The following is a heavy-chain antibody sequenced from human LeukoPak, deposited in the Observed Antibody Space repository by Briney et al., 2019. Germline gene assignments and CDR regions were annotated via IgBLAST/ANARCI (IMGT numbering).Heavy chain of an antibody. CDR2: ISYDGSNK. D-gene: IGHD3-10*01. Sequence: TGGSLRLSCAASGFTFSSYAMHWVRQAPGKGLEWVAVISYDGSNKYYADSVKGRFTISRDNSKNTLYLQMNSLRAEDTAVYYCARDYYGSGTNWGQGTLVTVSS. J-gene: IGHJ4*02. V-gene: IGHV3-30-3*01. CDR1: GFTFSSYA. CDR3: ARDYYGSGTN.